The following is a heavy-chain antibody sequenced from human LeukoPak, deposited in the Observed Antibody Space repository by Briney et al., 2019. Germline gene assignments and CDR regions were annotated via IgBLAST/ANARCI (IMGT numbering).Heavy chain of an antibody. CDR3: VRAPGYSNGWYYFDN. Sequence: GGSLRLSCAASGFNFTTYSMHWVRQAPGKGLQWVAIISHDGKKVNYVDSVKGRIVSSRDNPKNTLYLQMNSLRPDDTAVYFCVRAPGYSNGWYYFDNWGQGTLVTVSA. CDR2: ISHDGKKV. J-gene: IGHJ4*02. D-gene: IGHD5-18*01. CDR1: GFNFTTYS. V-gene: IGHV3-30*09.